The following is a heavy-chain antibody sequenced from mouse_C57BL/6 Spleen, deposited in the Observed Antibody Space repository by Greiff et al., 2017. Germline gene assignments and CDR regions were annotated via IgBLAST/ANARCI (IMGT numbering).Heavy chain of an antibody. CDR1: GYTFTDYY. J-gene: IGHJ3*01. Sequence: QVQLKQSGAELVRPGASVKLSCKASGYTFTDYYINWVKQRPGQGLEWIARIYPGSGNTYYNEKFKGKATLTAEKSSSTAYMQLSSLTSEDSAVYFCARTYDGYYDWFAYWGQGTLVTVSA. V-gene: IGHV1-76*01. D-gene: IGHD2-3*01. CDR2: IYPGSGNT. CDR3: ARTYDGYYDWFAY.